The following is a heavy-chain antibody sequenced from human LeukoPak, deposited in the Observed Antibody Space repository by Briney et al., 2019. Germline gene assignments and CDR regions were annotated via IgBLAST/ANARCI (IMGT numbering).Heavy chain of an antibody. CDR3: ARPNLANVYDTSGNMYFFDL. CDR1: GYVFTTYC. D-gene: IGHD3-22*01. CDR2: IYPGDSGT. Sequence: ESLHISCKGFGYVFTTYCIGGVRQMPGKGLEWIGIIYPGDSGTRYSTSFEGQVTISADKSLSTAYLQCSMLQTPDTPMYSSARPNLANVYDTSGNMYFFDLWGERPLV. V-gene: IGHV5-51*01. J-gene: IGHJ4*02.